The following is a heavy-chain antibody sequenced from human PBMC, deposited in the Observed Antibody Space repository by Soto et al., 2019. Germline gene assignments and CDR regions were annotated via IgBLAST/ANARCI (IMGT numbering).Heavy chain of an antibody. D-gene: IGHD3-9*01. CDR1: GGSISSTTYY. Sequence: QLQLQESGPGLVKPSETLSLTCTVSGGSISSTTYYWGWIRQPPGKGLEWIGSVCYNGSTYYNPSLKSRVTISVDTSMNQFSLKLSSVTAADAAVYYCVRHGVLRHFLGYWGQGTLVTVSS. V-gene: IGHV4-39*01. CDR3: VRHGVLRHFLGY. J-gene: IGHJ4*02. CDR2: VCYNGST.